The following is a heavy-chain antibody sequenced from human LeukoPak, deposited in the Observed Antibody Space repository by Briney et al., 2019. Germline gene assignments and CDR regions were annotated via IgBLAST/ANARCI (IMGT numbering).Heavy chain of an antibody. V-gene: IGHV1-46*01. D-gene: IGHD6-13*01. Sequence: GASVKVSCKASGYTFTSFHMHWVRQAPGQGLEWMGIINPSGGGTSYPQKFQGRVTMTRDTSTSTVYMELSSLRSEDTAVYYYARDRGSWYGTPHFDYWGQGTLVTVSS. J-gene: IGHJ4*02. CDR1: GYTFTSFH. CDR2: INPSGGGT. CDR3: ARDRGSWYGTPHFDY.